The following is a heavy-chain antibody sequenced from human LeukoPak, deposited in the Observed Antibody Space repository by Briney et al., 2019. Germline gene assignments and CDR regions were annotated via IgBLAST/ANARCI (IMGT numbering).Heavy chain of an antibody. CDR2: IKQDGSEK. CDR3: ARGARYYYYYYMDV. CDR1: GFTFSSYW. Sequence: TGGSQRLSCAASGFTFSSYWMSWVRQAPGKGLEWVANIKQDGSEKYYVDSVKGRFTISRDNAKNSLYLQMNSLRAEDTAVYYCARGARYYYYYYMDVWGKGTTVTVSS. V-gene: IGHV3-7*01. J-gene: IGHJ6*03.